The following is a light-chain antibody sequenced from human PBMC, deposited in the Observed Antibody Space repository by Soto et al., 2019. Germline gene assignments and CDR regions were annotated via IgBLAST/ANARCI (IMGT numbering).Light chain of an antibody. Sequence: EIVMTQSPVTLSVSPGERATLSCRASQSVISSSLAWYQQKPGQAPRLLIYDASNRATGIPARFSGSGSGTDFTLTISSLEPEDFAVYYCQQRSNWPLITFGQGTRLEI. J-gene: IGKJ5*01. CDR2: DAS. CDR1: QSVISSS. CDR3: QQRSNWPLIT. V-gene: IGKV3-11*01.